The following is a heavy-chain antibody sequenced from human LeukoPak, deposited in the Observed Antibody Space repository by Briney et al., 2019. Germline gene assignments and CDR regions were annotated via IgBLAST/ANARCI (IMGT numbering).Heavy chain of an antibody. CDR2: ISYGGSNK. Sequence: PGRSLRLSCAASGFTFSSYAMHWVRQAPGKGLEGVAVISYGGSNKYYADSVKGRFTISRANSKNTLYLQLNSLRAADTAVYYCARESGVHYGASTDYWGQGTLVTVSS. CDR1: GFTFSSYA. CDR3: ARESGVHYGASTDY. D-gene: IGHD4-17*01. J-gene: IGHJ4*02. V-gene: IGHV3-30*04.